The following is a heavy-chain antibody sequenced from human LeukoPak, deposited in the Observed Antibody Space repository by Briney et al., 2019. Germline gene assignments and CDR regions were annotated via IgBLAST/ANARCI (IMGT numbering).Heavy chain of an antibody. V-gene: IGHV4-34*01. CDR1: GGSFSGYY. Sequence: PSETLSLTCAVYGGSFSGYYWSWIRQPPGKGLEWIGEINHSGSTNYNPSLKSRVTISVDTSKHQFSLKLSSVTAADTAVYSCASPVSGSSGWYYNYWGQGTLVTVSS. CDR3: ASPVSGSSGWYYNY. D-gene: IGHD6-19*01. CDR2: INHSGST. J-gene: IGHJ4*02.